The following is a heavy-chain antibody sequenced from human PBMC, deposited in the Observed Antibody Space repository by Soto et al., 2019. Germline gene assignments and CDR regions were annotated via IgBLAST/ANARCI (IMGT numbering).Heavy chain of an antibody. D-gene: IGHD6-6*01. J-gene: IGHJ4*02. Sequence: TLSLTCSIYSGSFSGYYWSWIRQPPGKGLEWIGEISQSGNTNYSPSLKSRVSISIDTSKKQFSLNLASVSAADTAVYYCARAPKVSGSSQARPDFWGQGTLVTVSS. CDR1: SGSFSGYY. CDR3: ARAPKVSGSSQARPDF. V-gene: IGHV4-34*01. CDR2: ISQSGNT.